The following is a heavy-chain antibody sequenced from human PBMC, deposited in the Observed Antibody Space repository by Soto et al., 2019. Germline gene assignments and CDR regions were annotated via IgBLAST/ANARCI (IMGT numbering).Heavy chain of an antibody. CDR3: AKDLAPDHDAFDI. V-gene: IGHV3-9*01. Sequence: GGSLRLSCAASGFTFDDLAMHWVRQAPGKGLEWVSGISWNSGSIDYADSVKGRFTISRDNAKNSLYLQMNSLRTEDTALYYCAKDLAPDHDAFDIWGQGTTVTVSS. CDR1: GFTFDDLA. D-gene: IGHD5-12*01. J-gene: IGHJ3*02. CDR2: ISWNSGSI.